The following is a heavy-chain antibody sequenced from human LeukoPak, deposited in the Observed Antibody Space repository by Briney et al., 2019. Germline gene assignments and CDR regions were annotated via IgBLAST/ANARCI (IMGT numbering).Heavy chain of an antibody. J-gene: IGHJ4*02. CDR3: AKSFGPVIAAAGTGAD. Sequence: GGSLRLSCAASGFTFSNYNVNWVRQAPGKGLEWVSYISSSGSTIYYADSMKGRFTISRDNAKNTLYLQMNSLRAEDTAVYYCAKSFGPVIAAAGTGADWGQGTLVTVSS. D-gene: IGHD6-13*01. CDR2: ISSSGSTI. CDR1: GFTFSNYN. V-gene: IGHV3-48*01.